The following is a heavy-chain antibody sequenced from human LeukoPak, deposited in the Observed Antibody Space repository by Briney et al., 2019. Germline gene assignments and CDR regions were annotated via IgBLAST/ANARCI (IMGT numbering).Heavy chain of an antibody. Sequence: GGSLRLSCAASGFTFDEYAMYWVRQAPGKGLEWVSLISGDGGSTYYADSVKGRFTIYRDNSKNSLYLQMNSLRTEDTALYYCAKGGAAMVTGDYWGQGTLVTVSS. V-gene: IGHV3-43*02. CDR3: AKGGAAMVTGDY. CDR1: GFTFDEYA. J-gene: IGHJ4*02. D-gene: IGHD5-18*01. CDR2: ISGDGGST.